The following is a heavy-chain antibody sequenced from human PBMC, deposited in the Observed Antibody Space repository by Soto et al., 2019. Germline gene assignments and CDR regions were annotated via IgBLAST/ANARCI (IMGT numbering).Heavy chain of an antibody. CDR1: NFSISSGYY. J-gene: IGHJ4*02. V-gene: IGHV4-38-2*01. CDR3: ARTHSGSYYSVFNY. D-gene: IGHD1-26*01. Sequence: SSETLSLTCVVSNFSISSGYYWGCIRQSPGKGLEWIASIYRSGTTSYNPSLKSRVTISVDPSKNQFSLMLTAVTAADTAVYYCARTHSGSYYSVFNYWGRGSLVTVSS. CDR2: IYRSGTT.